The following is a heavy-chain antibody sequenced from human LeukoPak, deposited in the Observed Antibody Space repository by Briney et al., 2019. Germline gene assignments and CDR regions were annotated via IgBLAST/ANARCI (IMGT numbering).Heavy chain of an antibody. CDR2: IDPNSGGT. D-gene: IGHD3-10*01. V-gene: IGHV1-2*02. Sequence: GASVKVSCKASGYTFTGYYMHWVRQAPGQGLEWMGWIDPNSGGTNYAQKFQGRVTMTRDTSISTAYMELSRLRSDDTAVYYCARAGVLLWFGELKPIDYWGQGTLVTVSS. J-gene: IGHJ4*02. CDR1: GYTFTGYY. CDR3: ARAGVLLWFGELKPIDY.